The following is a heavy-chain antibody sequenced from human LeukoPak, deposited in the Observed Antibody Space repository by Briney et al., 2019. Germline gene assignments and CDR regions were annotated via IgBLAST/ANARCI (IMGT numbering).Heavy chain of an antibody. CDR2: IKEDGSKI. Sequence: GGSLRLSCTASGFSFGSYWMNWVRQAPGKGLEWLANIKEDGSKIYYLDSVKSRFTISRDNAKNSLYLQMDSLRAADTAVYYCARDPGRQYSSVADVWGQGTTVTVSS. CDR1: GFSFGSYW. J-gene: IGHJ6*02. V-gene: IGHV3-7*03. CDR3: ARDPGRQYSSVADV. D-gene: IGHD3-22*01.